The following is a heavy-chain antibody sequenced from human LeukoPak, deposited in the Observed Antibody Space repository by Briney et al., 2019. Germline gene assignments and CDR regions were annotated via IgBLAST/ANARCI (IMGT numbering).Heavy chain of an antibody. Sequence: PSETLALTCEVYGGSFRGYCWSWIRQPPGKGLEGIGEINHSGSTNYNPSLKSRVTISVDTSKHQSSLKLSSVTAADTAVYYCARSRITIFGVVIGMDVWGQGTTVTVSS. CDR1: GGSFRGYC. D-gene: IGHD3-3*01. V-gene: IGHV4-34*01. J-gene: IGHJ6*02. CDR3: ARSRITIFGVVIGMDV. CDR2: INHSGST.